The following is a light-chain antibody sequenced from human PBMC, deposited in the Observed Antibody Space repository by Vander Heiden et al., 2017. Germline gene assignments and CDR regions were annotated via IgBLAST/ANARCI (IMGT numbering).Light chain of an antibody. CDR3: SSFAGSVTYV. V-gene: IGLV2-23*02. CDR2: EVN. CDR1: SSDVGTYNI. Sequence: QSALTQPASVSGSPGQSITISCTGTSSDVGTYNIASWYQLHPGKAPKLIIYEVNKWPSGGSNRFSGSKSGNTASLTISGLQAEDEADYFCSSFAGSVTYVFGTGTKVTVL. J-gene: IGLJ1*01.